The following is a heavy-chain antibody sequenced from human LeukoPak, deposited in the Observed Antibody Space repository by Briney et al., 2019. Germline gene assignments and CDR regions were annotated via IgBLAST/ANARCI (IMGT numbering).Heavy chain of an antibody. CDR2: IKNDGNKR. Sequence: PGGSLRLSCAASTFTFSSYGMHWVRQAPGKGLEWVAFIKNDGNKRYYADSVKGRFTISRDNSKNTLYLQMNSLRPEDTALYYCANTMYSSAWSPFDYWGRGTLVTVSS. V-gene: IGHV3-30*02. CDR1: TFTFSSYG. D-gene: IGHD6-19*01. CDR3: ANTMYSSAWSPFDY. J-gene: IGHJ4*02.